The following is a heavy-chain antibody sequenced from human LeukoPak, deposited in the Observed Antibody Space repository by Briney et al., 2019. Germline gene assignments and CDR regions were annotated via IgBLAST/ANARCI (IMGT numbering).Heavy chain of an antibody. CDR2: INHSGST. CDR3: ARGEQETDV. V-gene: IGHV4-34*01. D-gene: IGHD1-26*01. Sequence: SETLSLTCAVYGGSFSGYYWSWIRQPPGKGLEWIGEINHSGSTNYNPSLKSRVTISVDTSKNQFSLKLSSVTAADTAVYYCARGEQETDVWGKGTTVTVSS. CDR1: GGSFSGYY. J-gene: IGHJ6*04.